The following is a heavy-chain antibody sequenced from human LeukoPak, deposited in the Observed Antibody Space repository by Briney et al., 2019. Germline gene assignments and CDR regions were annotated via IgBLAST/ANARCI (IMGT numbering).Heavy chain of an antibody. CDR1: GFTFSTYA. D-gene: IGHD2/OR15-2a*01. Sequence: GGSLRLSCTASGFTFSTYAMSWVRQAPGRGLECVSGISGSGSTTSYADSVKGRFTISRDNSKNTLYLQMNSLRAEDTAVYYCAAISYLAFDIWGQGTVVTVSS. CDR3: AAISYLAFDI. V-gene: IGHV3-23*01. J-gene: IGHJ3*02. CDR2: ISGSGSTT.